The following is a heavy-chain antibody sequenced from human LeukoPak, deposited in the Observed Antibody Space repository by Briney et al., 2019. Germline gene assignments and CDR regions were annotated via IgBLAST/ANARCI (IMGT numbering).Heavy chain of an antibody. CDR2: IRYDGSNK. CDR3: ARVGLASATYYFDY. Sequence: GGSLRLSCAASGFTFSSYGMHWVRQAPGKGLEWVAFIRYDGSNKYYADSVKGRFTISRDNSKNTLYLQMNSLRAEDTAVYYCARVGLASATYYFDYWGQGTLVTVSS. D-gene: IGHD1-26*01. J-gene: IGHJ4*02. V-gene: IGHV3-30*02. CDR1: GFTFSSYG.